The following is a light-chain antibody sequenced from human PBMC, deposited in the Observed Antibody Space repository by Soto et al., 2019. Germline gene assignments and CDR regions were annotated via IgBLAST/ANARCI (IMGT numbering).Light chain of an antibody. V-gene: IGLV2-14*01. CDR1: SSDVGGYNY. CDR2: DVS. J-gene: IGLJ2*01. CDR3: SSYTSSSTLV. Sequence: QSALTQPASVSGSPGQSITISCTGTSSDVGGYNYVSWYQQHPGKAPKLMIYDVSNRPSGVSNRFSGSKSGNTASLTISGLQAEHEADYYCSSYTSSSTLVFGGETKLTV.